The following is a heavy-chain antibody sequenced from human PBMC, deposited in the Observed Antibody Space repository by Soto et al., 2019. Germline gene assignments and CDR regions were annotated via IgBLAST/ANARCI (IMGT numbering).Heavy chain of an antibody. CDR2: IYHTGTT. CDR1: GASISSTYW. Sequence: SETLSLTCFVSGASISSTYWWSWVRQTPGKRLEWIGQIYHTGTTSYNPSLKNRVTISLDKSNNQFSLRLTSMTAADTAVHYCATLPSRIVVVTTDLPTSGQATLVTVSS. J-gene: IGHJ5*02. D-gene: IGHD2-15*01. V-gene: IGHV4-4*02. CDR3: ATLPSRIVVVTTDLPT.